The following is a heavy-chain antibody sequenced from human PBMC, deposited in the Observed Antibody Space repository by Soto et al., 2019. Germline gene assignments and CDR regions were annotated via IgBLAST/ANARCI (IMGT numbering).Heavy chain of an antibody. V-gene: IGHV1-24*01. D-gene: IGHD2-8*01. J-gene: IGHJ4*01. Sequence: ASVKVSCKVSGNTLSNLYMHWVRQAPGKGLEWMAGFDPEDEEEMYAQKLQGRAIMTEDAPTHTAYMELSSLSSDDTAVYYCATASSTDGYDYWG. CDR3: ATASSTDGYDY. CDR1: GNTLSNLY. CDR2: FDPEDEEE.